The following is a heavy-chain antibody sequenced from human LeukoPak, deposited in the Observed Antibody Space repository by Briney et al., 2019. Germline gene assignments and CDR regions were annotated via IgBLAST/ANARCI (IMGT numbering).Heavy chain of an antibody. CDR2: INSDGSST. Sequence: PGGSLRLSCAASGFTFSSYWMHWVRHAPGKGLVWVSRINSDGSSTSYADSVKGRFTISRDNAKNTLYLQMNSLRAEDTAVYYCARDKRPYYYDSSGYCDYWGQGTLVTVSS. D-gene: IGHD3-22*01. V-gene: IGHV3-74*01. CDR1: GFTFSSYW. J-gene: IGHJ4*02. CDR3: ARDKRPYYYDSSGYCDY.